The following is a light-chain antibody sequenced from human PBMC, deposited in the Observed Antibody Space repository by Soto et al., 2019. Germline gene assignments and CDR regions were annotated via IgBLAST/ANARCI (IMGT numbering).Light chain of an antibody. V-gene: IGKV1-9*01. CDR2: AAS. J-gene: IGKJ4*01. Sequence: DIQLTQSPSFLSASVGDRVTITCRASQGISSYLAWYQQKPGKAPKLLIYAASTCQSGVPSRFSGSGSGTEFTLTISSLQPEDFATYYCQQLNSYPPFFGGGTKVEIK. CDR1: QGISSY. CDR3: QQLNSYPPF.